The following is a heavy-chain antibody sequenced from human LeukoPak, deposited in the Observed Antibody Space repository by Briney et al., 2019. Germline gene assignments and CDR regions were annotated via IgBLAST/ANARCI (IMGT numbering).Heavy chain of an antibody. CDR2: IYYSGST. CDR1: GGSISSYY. J-gene: IGHJ6*02. D-gene: IGHD1-26*01. Sequence: PSETLSLTCTVSGGSISSYYWSWIRQPPGKGLEWIGYIYYSGSTNYNPSLKSRVTISVDTSKNQFSLKLSSVTAADTAVYYCATATKLQEYYCYYYGMDVWGQGTTVTVSS. CDR3: ATATKLQEYYCYYYGMDV. V-gene: IGHV4-59*08.